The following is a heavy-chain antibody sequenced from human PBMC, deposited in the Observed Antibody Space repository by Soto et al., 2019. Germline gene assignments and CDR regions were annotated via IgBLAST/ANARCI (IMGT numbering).Heavy chain of an antibody. CDR2: INYSGST. Sequence: SETLSLTCTVSGGSFSSYYWSWIRQPPGKGLEWIGEINYSGSTNYNPSLKSRVTISVDTSKNQFSLKLSSVTAADTAVYYCARNRRTMVRGVIGWFDPWGQGTLVTVSS. V-gene: IGHV4-34*01. CDR1: GGSFSSYY. CDR3: ARNRRTMVRGVIGWFDP. J-gene: IGHJ5*02. D-gene: IGHD3-10*01.